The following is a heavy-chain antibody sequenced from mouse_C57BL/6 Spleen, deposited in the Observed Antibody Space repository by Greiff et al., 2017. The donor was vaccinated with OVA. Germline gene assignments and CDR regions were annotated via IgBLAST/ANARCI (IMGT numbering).Heavy chain of an antibody. D-gene: IGHD2-3*01. J-gene: IGHJ4*01. Sequence: VKVEESGPGLVQPSQSLSITCTVSGFSLTSYGVHWVRQSPGKGLEWLGVIWRGGSTDYNAAFMSRLSITKDNSKCQVFFKMNSLQADDTAIYYCATPYDGYYAMDYWGQGTSVTVSS. CDR1: GFSLTSYG. CDR3: ATPYDGYYAMDY. V-gene: IGHV2-5*01. CDR2: IWRGGST.